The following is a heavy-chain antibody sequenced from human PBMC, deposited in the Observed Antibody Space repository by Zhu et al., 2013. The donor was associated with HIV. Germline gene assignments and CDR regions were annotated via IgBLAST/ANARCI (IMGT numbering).Heavy chain of an antibody. CDR3: ARTDRRVLEWLLDYYYYGMDV. V-gene: IGHV1-2*02. CDR1: GYTFTGYY. Sequence: HVQLVQSGAEVKKPGASVKVSCKASGYTFTGYYMHWVRQAPGQGLEWMGWINPNSGGTNYAQKFQGRVTMTRDTSISTAYMELSRLRSDDTAVYYCARTDRRVLEWLLDYYYYGMDVWGQGTTVTVSS. D-gene: IGHD3-3*01. J-gene: IGHJ6*02. CDR2: INPNSGGT.